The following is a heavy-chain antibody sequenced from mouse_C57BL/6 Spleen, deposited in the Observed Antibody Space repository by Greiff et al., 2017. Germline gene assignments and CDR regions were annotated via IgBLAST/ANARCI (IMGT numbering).Heavy chain of an antibody. V-gene: IGHV1-55*01. D-gene: IGHD2-5*01. Sequence: QVQLKQPGAELVKPGASVKMSCKASGYTFTSYWITWVKQRPGQGLGWIGDIYPGSGSTNYNEKFKSKATLTVDTSSSTAYMQLSSLTSEDSAVYYCARGEDYSNSFAYWGQGTLVTVSA. CDR1: GYTFTSYW. CDR2: IYPGSGST. CDR3: ARGEDYSNSFAY. J-gene: IGHJ3*01.